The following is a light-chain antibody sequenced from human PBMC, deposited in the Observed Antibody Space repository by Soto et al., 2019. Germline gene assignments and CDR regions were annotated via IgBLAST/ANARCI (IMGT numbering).Light chain of an antibody. J-gene: IGKJ1*01. CDR1: PAIASF. CDR2: DAA. V-gene: IGKV1-9*01. Sequence: IQLTQSPSSLSASVGDRVTITCRASPAIASFSAWYQQKPGTAPKLLIYDAATLQSGVPSRFSGSRSGTEYTLTIGSLQPEDFATYYCQQLNGSPWTFGQGTKVEI. CDR3: QQLNGSPWT.